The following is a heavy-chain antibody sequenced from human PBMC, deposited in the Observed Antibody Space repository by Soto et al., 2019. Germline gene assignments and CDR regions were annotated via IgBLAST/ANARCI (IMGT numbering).Heavy chain of an antibody. V-gene: IGHV4-59*01. CDR3: ASGTLGYCSSTSCYVGAFDI. CDR2: IYYSGST. CDR1: GGSISSYY. J-gene: IGHJ3*02. Sequence: SETLSLTCTVSGGSISSYYWSWIRQPPGKGLEWIGYIYYSGSTNYNPSLKSRVTISVDTSKNQFSLKLSSVTAADTAVYYCASGTLGYCSSTSCYVGAFDIWGQGTMVTVSS. D-gene: IGHD2-2*01.